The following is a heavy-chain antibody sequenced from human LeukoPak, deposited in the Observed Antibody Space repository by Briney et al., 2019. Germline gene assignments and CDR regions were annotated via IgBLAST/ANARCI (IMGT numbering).Heavy chain of an antibody. V-gene: IGHV1-2*02. J-gene: IGHJ3*02. CDR2: INPNSGGT. D-gene: IGHD6-19*01. Sequence: GASVKVSCKASGYTFTGYYMHWVRQAPGQGLEWMGWINPNSGGTNYAQKFQGRVTMTGDTSISTAYMELSRLRSDDTAVYYCARVGSKIVAVAGAFDIWGQGTMVTVSS. CDR3: ARVGSKIVAVAGAFDI. CDR1: GYTFTGYY.